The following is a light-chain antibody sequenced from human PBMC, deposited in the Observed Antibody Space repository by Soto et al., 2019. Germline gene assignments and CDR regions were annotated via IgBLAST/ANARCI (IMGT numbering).Light chain of an antibody. CDR1: QSISTW. CDR2: MAS. J-gene: IGKJ1*01. CDR3: QQHNSYPAT. V-gene: IGKV1-5*03. Sequence: DIQMTQSPSTLSASVGDRVTITCRASQSISTWLAWYQQKPGKAPKLLIYMASTLESGVPSRFSGTAAGTEFTITISSLQPDDFASYYCQQHNSYPATFGQGTKVEIK.